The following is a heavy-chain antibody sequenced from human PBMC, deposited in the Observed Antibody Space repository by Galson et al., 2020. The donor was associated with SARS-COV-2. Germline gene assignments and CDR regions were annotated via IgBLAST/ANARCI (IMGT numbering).Heavy chain of an antibody. Sequence: SVKVSCKAPGGTFSSYAISWVRQAPGQGLEWMGGIIPIFGTANYAQKFQGRVTITADESTSTAYMELSSLRSEDTAVYYCARDEEGSSWLGDAFDIWGQGTMVTVSS. V-gene: IGHV1-69*13. CDR1: GGTFSSYA. CDR3: ARDEEGSSWLGDAFDI. J-gene: IGHJ3*02. D-gene: IGHD6-13*01. CDR2: IIPIFGTA.